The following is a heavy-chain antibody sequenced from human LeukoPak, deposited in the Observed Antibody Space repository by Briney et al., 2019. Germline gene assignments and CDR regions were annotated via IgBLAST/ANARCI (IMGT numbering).Heavy chain of an antibody. CDR2: ITTSSGYI. V-gene: IGHV3-21*06. D-gene: IGHD5-12*01. CDR1: GFTFSTYS. CDR3: AIEAVATQRFWYFDP. Sequence: GGSLRLSCAASGFTFSTYSMNGVRQAPGKGLEWVSSITTSSGYIYYADSVKGRFTISRDNAKNSLYLQMNSLRAEDTAVNYCAIEAVATQRFWYFDPSGRGTLVTVSS. J-gene: IGHJ2*01.